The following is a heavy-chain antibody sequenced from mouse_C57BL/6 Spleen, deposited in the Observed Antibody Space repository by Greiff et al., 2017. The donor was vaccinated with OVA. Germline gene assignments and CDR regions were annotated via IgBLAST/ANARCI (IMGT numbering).Heavy chain of an antibody. J-gene: IGHJ1*03. CDR3: ASGLATEVPGYFDV. Sequence: VQLQQPGAELVKPGASVKLSCKASGYTFTSYWMHWVKQRPGQGLEWIGMIHPNSGSTNYNEKFKSKATLTVDKSSSTAYMQLSSLTSEDSAVYYCASGLATEVPGYFDVWGTGTTVTVSS. V-gene: IGHV1-64*01. CDR1: GYTFTSYW. CDR2: IHPNSGST. D-gene: IGHD1-1*01.